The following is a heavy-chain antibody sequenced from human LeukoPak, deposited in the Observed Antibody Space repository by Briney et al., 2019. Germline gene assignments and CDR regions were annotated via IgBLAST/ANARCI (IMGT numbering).Heavy chain of an antibody. Sequence: PGGCLRLSCAASGFTVSRNYMTWVRQAPGKGLEWVSEIYSDGSTYYAASVKGRFSISRDNSKNTVYLQMNSLRVDDTAVYYCARDYAGATIGEDAFDIWGQGTMVTVSS. CDR2: IYSDGST. D-gene: IGHD1-26*01. CDR3: ARDYAGATIGEDAFDI. V-gene: IGHV3-53*01. CDR1: GFTVSRNY. J-gene: IGHJ3*02.